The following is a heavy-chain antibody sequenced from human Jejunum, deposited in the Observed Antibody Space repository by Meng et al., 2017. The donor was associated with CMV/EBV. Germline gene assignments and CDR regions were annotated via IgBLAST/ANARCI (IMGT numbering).Heavy chain of an antibody. J-gene: IGHJ4*02. CDR1: SYD. Sequence: SYDMNWVRQAPGKELEWNSVISGGGTSTSGAGYVEGRLNVSRDNSKNKLYLQMSSLRVEDTAVYYCAKDRQTDMVRRGTLTGETDDWGQGTLVTVSS. V-gene: IGHV3-23*01. CDR3: AKDRQTDMVRRGTLTGETDD. D-gene: IGHD3-10*01. CDR2: ISGGGTST.